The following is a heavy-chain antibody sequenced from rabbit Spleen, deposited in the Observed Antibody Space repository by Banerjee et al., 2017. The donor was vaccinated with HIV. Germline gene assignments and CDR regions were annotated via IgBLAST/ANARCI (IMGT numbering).Heavy chain of an antibody. V-gene: IGHV1S45*01. J-gene: IGHJ6*01. Sequence: QERLVESGGGLVKPEGSLKLSCTASGFSFSSSDYICWVRQAPGKGLEWISCIAGSSSGFTFSATWAKGRFTCSKTASTSVTLQMTSLTAADTATYFCARGIAYGYASDAYPPYSMDLWGPGTLVTVS. CDR2: IAGSSSGFT. D-gene: IGHD6-1*01. CDR1: GFSFSSSDY. CDR3: ARGIAYGYASDAYPPYSMDL.